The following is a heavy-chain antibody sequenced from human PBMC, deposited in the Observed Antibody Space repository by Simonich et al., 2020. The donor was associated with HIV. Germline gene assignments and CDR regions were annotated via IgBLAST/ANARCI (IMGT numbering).Heavy chain of an antibody. CDR3: VRHRGVAAAGTPGDY. D-gene: IGHD6-13*01. J-gene: IGHJ4*02. Sequence: EVQLVQAGAEVKKPGESLKISCKGSCYSFTRYWIGWVRQMPGKGLEWRGSIYPGDSVTRYSPSFQGQVTISAYKSISTAYLQWSSLKASDTAMYYCVRHRGVAAAGTPGDYWGQGTLVTVSS. CDR2: IYPGDSVT. CDR1: CYSFTRYW. V-gene: IGHV5-51*01.